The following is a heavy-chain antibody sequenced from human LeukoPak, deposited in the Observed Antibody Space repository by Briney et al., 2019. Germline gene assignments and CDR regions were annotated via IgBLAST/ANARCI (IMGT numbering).Heavy chain of an antibody. CDR3: AREMGVTMIVVVTASLGAFDI. D-gene: IGHD3-22*01. Sequence: GGSLRLSCAASGFTFSSYAMHWVRQAPGKGLEWVAVISYDGSNKYYADSVKGRFTISRDNSKNTLYLQMNSLRAEDTAVYYCAREMGVTMIVVVTASLGAFDIWGQGTMVTVSS. V-gene: IGHV3-30-3*01. J-gene: IGHJ3*02. CDR1: GFTFSSYA. CDR2: ISYDGSNK.